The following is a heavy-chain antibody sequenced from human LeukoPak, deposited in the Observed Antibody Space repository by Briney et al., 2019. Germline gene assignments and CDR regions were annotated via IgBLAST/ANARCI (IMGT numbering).Heavy chain of an antibody. CDR3: AREYYDILTGYTDAFDI. CDR2: INPNSGGT. CDR1: GYTFTGYY. D-gene: IGHD3-9*01. V-gene: IGHV1-2*02. Sequence: ASVEVSCKASGYTFTGYYMHWVRQAPGQGLEWMGWINPNSGGTNYAQKCQGRVTMTRDTSISTAYMELSRLRSDDTAVYYCAREYYDILTGYTDAFDIWGQGTMVTVSS. J-gene: IGHJ3*02.